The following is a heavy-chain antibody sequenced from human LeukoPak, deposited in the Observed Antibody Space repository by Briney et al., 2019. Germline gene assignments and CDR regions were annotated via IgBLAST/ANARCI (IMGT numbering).Heavy chain of an antibody. D-gene: IGHD6-19*01. CDR3: ARAGSPGYYFDH. Sequence: SETLSLTCTVSGGSIRRYYWSWLRQPPGKGLEYIGYVYYSGSTDYNPSLKSRVTISVDTSKNQFSLKLSSVTAADTAVYYCARAGSPGYYFDHWGQGSLVTVSS. J-gene: IGHJ4*02. CDR2: VYYSGST. V-gene: IGHV4-59*01. CDR1: GGSIRRYY.